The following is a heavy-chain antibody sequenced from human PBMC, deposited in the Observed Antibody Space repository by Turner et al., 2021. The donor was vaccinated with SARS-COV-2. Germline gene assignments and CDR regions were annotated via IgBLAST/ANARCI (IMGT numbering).Heavy chain of an antibody. D-gene: IGHD3-16*02. V-gene: IGHV6-1*01. CDR2: TYYRSKWYN. CDR1: GDSVSSNSAA. Sequence: QVQLQQSGPGLVKPSQTLSLTCAMSGDSVSSNSAAWNWIRQSPSRGLEWLGRTYYRSKWYNDYAVSVKSRITINADTSKNQFSLQLNSVTPEDTAVYYCAREHWVDVWGSYRSTAYFDHWGQGTLVTVSS. J-gene: IGHJ4*02. CDR3: AREHWVDVWGSYRSTAYFDH.